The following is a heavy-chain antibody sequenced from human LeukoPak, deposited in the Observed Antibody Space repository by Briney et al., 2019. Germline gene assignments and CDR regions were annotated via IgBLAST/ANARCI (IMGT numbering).Heavy chain of an antibody. V-gene: IGHV3-30*18. J-gene: IGHJ4*02. D-gene: IGHD3-10*01. Sequence: PGGSLRLSCAASGFTFSNYGIHWVRQAPGKGLEWVAVISYDGSKKYYADFVKGRFTISRDNSKNTLHLQMNSLRAEDTAVYYCAKYYYSSGSYTAALDYWGQGTLVTVSS. CDR1: GFTFSNYG. CDR3: AKYYYSSGSYTAALDY. CDR2: ISYDGSKK.